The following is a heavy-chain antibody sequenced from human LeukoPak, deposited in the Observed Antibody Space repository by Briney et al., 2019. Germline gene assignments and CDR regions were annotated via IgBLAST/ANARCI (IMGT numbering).Heavy chain of an antibody. J-gene: IGHJ4*02. CDR2: ITTSDGTR. CDR1: GFTFSSYT. V-gene: IGHV3-23*01. D-gene: IGHD7-27*01. Sequence: GRSLRLSCAASGFTFSSYTTIWVRQAPGKGLEWVSTITTSDGTRYYAASVKRRFTVSRDHSKNTLFLQMNSLRPEDTAVYYCAKDGGLWVSAHWGDSWGRGTLVTVSS. CDR3: AKDGGLWVSAHWGDS.